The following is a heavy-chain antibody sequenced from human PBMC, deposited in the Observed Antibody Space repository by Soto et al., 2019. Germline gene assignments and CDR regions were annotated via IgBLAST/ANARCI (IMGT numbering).Heavy chain of an antibody. D-gene: IGHD3-22*01. CDR2: IYDNGIT. CDR1: GRSITSYY. Sequence: QVVLQESGPGLVKPSETLSLTGSVSGRSITSYYWSWVRQPLGKGLEWIGYIYDNGITSQNPSLKSRVTMSADTSQNQFSLKLTSVTGADTAVYFCARTYDSNGYANEFDSWGQGILVTVTS. V-gene: IGHV4-59*12. CDR3: ARTYDSNGYANEFDS. J-gene: IGHJ4*02.